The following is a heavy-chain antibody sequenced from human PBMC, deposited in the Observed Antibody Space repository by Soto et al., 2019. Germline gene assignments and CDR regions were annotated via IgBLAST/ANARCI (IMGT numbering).Heavy chain of an antibody. CDR3: ARARVEMAIRDAFDI. CDR2: IWYDGSNK. V-gene: IGHV3-33*01. Sequence: PGGSLRLSCAASGFTFSSYGMHWVRQAPGKGLEWVAVIWYDGSNKYYADSVKGRFTISRDNSKNTLYLQMNSLRAEDTAVYYCARARVEMAIRDAFDIWGQGTMVTVSS. D-gene: IGHD2-21*01. J-gene: IGHJ3*02. CDR1: GFTFSSYG.